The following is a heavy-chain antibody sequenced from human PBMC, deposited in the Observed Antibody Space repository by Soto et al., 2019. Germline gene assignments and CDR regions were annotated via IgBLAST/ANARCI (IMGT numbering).Heavy chain of an antibody. D-gene: IGHD5-12*01. Sequence: PGGSLRLSCAASGFTFSDYYMSWIRQAPGKGLEWVSYISSSSSYTNYADSVKGRFTISRDNAKNSLYLQMNSLRAEDTAVYYCARRDGYNFNSFDYWGQGTLVTVS. CDR1: GFTFSDYY. V-gene: IGHV3-11*06. J-gene: IGHJ4*02. CDR2: ISSSSSYT. CDR3: ARRDGYNFNSFDY.